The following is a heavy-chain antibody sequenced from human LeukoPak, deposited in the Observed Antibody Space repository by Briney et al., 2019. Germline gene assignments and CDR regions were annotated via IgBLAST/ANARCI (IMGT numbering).Heavy chain of an antibody. CDR1: NDSISSGGYY. CDR2: IYRTGNT. D-gene: IGHD6-13*01. J-gene: IGHJ5*02. Sequence: SQTLSLTCTVSNDSISSGGYYWSWIRQPPGKGLEWVAYIYRTGNTYYNPSLKSRLTLSLDNSNNHFSLKLSSVTAADTAVYYCARDGLYSKSLDPWGQGTLVTVSS. V-gene: IGHV4-30-2*01. CDR3: ARDGLYSKSLDP.